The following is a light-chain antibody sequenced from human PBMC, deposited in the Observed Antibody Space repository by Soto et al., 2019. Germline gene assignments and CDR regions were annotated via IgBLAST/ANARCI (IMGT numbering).Light chain of an antibody. CDR1: SSNIGGNS. Sequence: QSVLTQPPSVSAAPGQKVTISCSGSSSNIGGNSVSLYQQLPGTAPKLLIYDDNKRPSGIPDRFSGSKSGTSATLGITGFQTGDEADYYCQSYDSSLSGSVFGTGTKVTVL. CDR2: DDN. J-gene: IGLJ1*01. V-gene: IGLV1-51*01. CDR3: QSYDSSLSGSV.